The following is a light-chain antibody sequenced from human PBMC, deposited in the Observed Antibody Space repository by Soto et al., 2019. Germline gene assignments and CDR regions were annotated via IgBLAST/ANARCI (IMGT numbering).Light chain of an antibody. Sequence: PGDRVTLSCRETQTVSSMSLTWCQPNPGQAPKLLIYGTSTRATGIPATFSGSGSGTDFTLTISSLQPEDFAFYYCHHEYNLLTFGGGTKVEIK. J-gene: IGKJ4*01. V-gene: IGKV3D-7*01. CDR1: QTVSSMS. CDR2: GTS. CDR3: HHEYNLLT.